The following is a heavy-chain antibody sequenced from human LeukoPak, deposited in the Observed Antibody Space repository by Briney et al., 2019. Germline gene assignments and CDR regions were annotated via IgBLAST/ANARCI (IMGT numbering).Heavy chain of an antibody. CDR1: GYTFTGYY. CDR2: INPNSGGT. V-gene: IGHV1-2*02. D-gene: IGHD6-13*01. Sequence: ASVKVSCKASGYTFTGYYMHWVRQAPGQGLEWMGWINPNSGGTNYAQKFQGRVTMTRDTSISTAYMELSRLRSDDTAVYYCATTWGSVAIAAAGNYWFDPWGQGTLVTVSS. CDR3: ATTWGSVAIAAAGNYWFDP. J-gene: IGHJ5*02.